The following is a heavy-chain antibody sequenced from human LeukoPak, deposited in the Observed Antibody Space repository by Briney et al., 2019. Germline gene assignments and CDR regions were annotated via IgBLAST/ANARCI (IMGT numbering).Heavy chain of an antibody. CDR1: GYTFTGYY. V-gene: IGHV1-2*02. D-gene: IGHD3-10*01. J-gene: IGHJ6*04. CDR3: ATEQRSGAYYYGSGSYDV. CDR2: INPNSGGT. Sequence: ASVKVSCKASGYTFTGYYMHWVRQAPGQGLEWMGWINPNSGGTIYAQKFQGRVTMTEDTSTDTAYMELSSLRSEDTAVYYCATEQRSGAYYYGSGSYDVWGKGTTVTISS.